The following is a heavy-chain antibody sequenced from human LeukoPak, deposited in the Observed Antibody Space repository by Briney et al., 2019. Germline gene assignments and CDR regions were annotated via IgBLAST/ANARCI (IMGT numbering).Heavy chain of an antibody. V-gene: IGHV1-18*01. CDR2: ISAYNGDT. Sequence: GASVKVSCKASGYAFTSYGISWVRQAPGQGLEWMGWISAYNGDTNYAQNLQGRVTMTTDTSTSTAYMELRSLRSDDTAVYYCARGEGYCSGGSCLLFDYWGQGTPVTVSS. D-gene: IGHD2-15*01. CDR3: ARGEGYCSGGSCLLFDY. J-gene: IGHJ4*02. CDR1: GYAFTSYG.